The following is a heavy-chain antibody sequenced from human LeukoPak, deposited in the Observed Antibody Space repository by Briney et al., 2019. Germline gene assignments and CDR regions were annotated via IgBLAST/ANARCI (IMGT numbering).Heavy chain of an antibody. CDR2: IRSKANSYAT. J-gene: IGHJ4*02. CDR1: GFTFSGSA. CDR3: TRLSGSSYEGGVAIDY. D-gene: IGHD1-26*01. Sequence: GGSLRLSCAASGFTFSGSAMHWVRQASGKGLEWVGRIRSKANSYATAYAASVKGRFTISRDDSKNTAYLQMNSLKTEDTAVYYCTRLSGSSYEGGVAIDYWGQGTLVTVSS. V-gene: IGHV3-73*01.